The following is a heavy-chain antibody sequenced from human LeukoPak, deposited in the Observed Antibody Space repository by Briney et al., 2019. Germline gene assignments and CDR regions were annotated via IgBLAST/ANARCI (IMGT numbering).Heavy chain of an antibody. CDR1: GFTFSSYA. V-gene: IGHV3-23*01. J-gene: IGHJ4*02. CDR2: ISDNGGAT. CDR3: AKGSPWDY. Sequence: GGSLRLSCAASGFTFSSYAMGWVRQAPGKGLEWVSTISDNGGATYYADSVKGRFTISRDNSKNTLYLQMNSLRGEDTAVYYCAKGSPWDYWGQGTQVTVSS.